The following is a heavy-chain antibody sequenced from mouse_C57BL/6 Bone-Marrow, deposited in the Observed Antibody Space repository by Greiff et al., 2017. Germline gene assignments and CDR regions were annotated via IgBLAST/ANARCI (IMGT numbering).Heavy chain of an antibody. CDR2: IDPENGDT. V-gene: IGHV14-4*01. CDR3: TTDDYDIRYAMDY. Sequence: VQLQQSGAELVRPGASVKLSCTASGFNIKDDYMHWVKQRPEQGLEWIGWIDPENGDTEYASKFQGKATIKADTSSNTAYLQLSSLTSEDTAVYYGTTDDYDIRYAMDYWGQGTSVTVSS. J-gene: IGHJ4*01. D-gene: IGHD2-4*01. CDR1: GFNIKDDY.